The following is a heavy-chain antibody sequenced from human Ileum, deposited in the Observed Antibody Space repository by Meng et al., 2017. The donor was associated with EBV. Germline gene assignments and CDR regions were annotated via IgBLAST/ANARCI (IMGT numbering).Heavy chain of an antibody. V-gene: IGHV4-4*02. CDR2: IYRGGGT. D-gene: IGHD2-2*02. Sequence: PRQELGPRLVKPSGTLAPTRAVSGCSISSSYLWSGVRQPPGKGLEWIGEIYRGGGTNSNASLKSRVTISVDTSKNHFSLKLNSVTAADTAVYYCARVRVIPAAIGFDYWGQGTLVTVSS. CDR3: ARVRVIPAAIGFDY. J-gene: IGHJ4*02. CDR1: GCSISSSYL.